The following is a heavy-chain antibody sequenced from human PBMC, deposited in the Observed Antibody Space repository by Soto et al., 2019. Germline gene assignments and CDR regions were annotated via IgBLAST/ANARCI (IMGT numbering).Heavy chain of an antibody. Sequence: SETLSLTCAVYGGSFSGYYWTWIRQPPGKGLEWIGEINHSGSTNCNPSLKSRVTISVDTSKNQFSLKLSSVTAADTAVYYCARDQSFDTAKDAFDIWGQGTMVTVSS. V-gene: IGHV4-34*01. CDR1: GGSFSGYY. D-gene: IGHD5-18*01. CDR3: ARDQSFDTAKDAFDI. CDR2: INHSGST. J-gene: IGHJ3*02.